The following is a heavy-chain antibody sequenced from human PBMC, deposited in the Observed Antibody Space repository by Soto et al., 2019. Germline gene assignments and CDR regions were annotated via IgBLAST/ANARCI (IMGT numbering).Heavy chain of an antibody. J-gene: IGHJ3*02. V-gene: IGHV4-30-4*01. Sequence: KPSETLSLTCTVSGGSISSGDYYWSWIRQPPGKGLEWIGYIYYSGSTCYNPSLKSRVTISVDTSKNQFSLKLSSVTAADTAVYYCARDRFYDYVWGSYRTAPDDAFDIWGQGTMVTVSS. CDR1: GGSISSGDYY. CDR2: IYYSGST. CDR3: ARDRFYDYVWGSYRTAPDDAFDI. D-gene: IGHD3-16*02.